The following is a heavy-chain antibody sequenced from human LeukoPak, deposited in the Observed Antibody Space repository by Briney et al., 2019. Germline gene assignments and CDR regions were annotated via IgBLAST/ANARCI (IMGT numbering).Heavy chain of an antibody. D-gene: IGHD1-26*01. CDR2: IYAGDSDT. CDR3: ARGGDGGSYFLAASVDY. J-gene: IGHJ4*02. CDR1: GYIFTNYW. V-gene: IGHV5-51*01. Sequence: GESLKISCKASGYIFTNYWIGRVRQMSGKGLEWMGIIYAGDSDTLYNPSFQGQVTISVDKSISTAYLQWSSLRASDSAMYYCARGGDGGSYFLAASVDYWGQGTLVTVSS.